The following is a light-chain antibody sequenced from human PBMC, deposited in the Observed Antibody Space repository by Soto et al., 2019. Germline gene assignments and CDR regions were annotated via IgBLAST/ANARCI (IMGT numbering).Light chain of an antibody. CDR3: QQRSNWPPRFT. CDR1: QRVSSS. Sequence: EIVLTQSPATLSLSPGERATLSCRASQRVSSSLACYQQKPGQAPRLLIYDASNRATGIPARFSGSGSGTDFTLTISSLEPEDFAVYYCQQRSNWPPRFTFGPGTKVDIK. J-gene: IGKJ3*01. CDR2: DAS. V-gene: IGKV3-11*01.